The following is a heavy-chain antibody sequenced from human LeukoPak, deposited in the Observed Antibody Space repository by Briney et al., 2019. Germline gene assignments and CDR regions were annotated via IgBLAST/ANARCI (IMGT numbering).Heavy chain of an antibody. CDR1: GYTFTNYA. CDR3: ARAYQRLGYLSLPDY. J-gene: IGHJ4*02. Sequence: ATVKVSCKASGYTFTNYAMNWVRQAPGQGLEWMGWIHPSTGNPTYAQGFTGRFVFSLDTSVSTTYLQISSLKAEDTAVYYCARAYQRLGYLSLPDYWGQGTLVTVSS. V-gene: IGHV7-4-1*02. D-gene: IGHD3-16*02. CDR2: IHPSTGNP.